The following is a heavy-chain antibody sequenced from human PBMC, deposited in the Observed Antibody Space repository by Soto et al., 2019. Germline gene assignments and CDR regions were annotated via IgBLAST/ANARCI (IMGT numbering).Heavy chain of an antibody. D-gene: IGHD4-17*01. V-gene: IGHV4-30-4*01. Sequence: QVQLQESGPGLVKPSQTLSLTCTVSGGSVSSDVYYWNWIRQPPGKGLEWIGYIFYSGSTYYNPSLKSRVTMSVDTSKNQFSLRLSSVTAADTAVYYCARGPTVTTDYWGQGTLVTVSS. CDR2: IFYSGST. CDR1: GGSVSSDVYY. CDR3: ARGPTVTTDY. J-gene: IGHJ4*02.